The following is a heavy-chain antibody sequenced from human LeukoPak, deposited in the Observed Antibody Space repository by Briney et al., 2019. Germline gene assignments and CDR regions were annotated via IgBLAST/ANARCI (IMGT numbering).Heavy chain of an antibody. D-gene: IGHD6-19*01. Sequence: PGGSLRLSCTASGFTFGDYAMSWFRQAPGKGLEWVAFVKHDGVSTYYADSVKGRFSISRDNSENKVYLQMNSVRREDTAVYYCARKLSSSRRFEHWGQGTLVTVSS. J-gene: IGHJ4*02. CDR2: VKHDGVST. CDR1: GFTFGDYA. V-gene: IGHV3-30*04. CDR3: ARKLSSSRRFEH.